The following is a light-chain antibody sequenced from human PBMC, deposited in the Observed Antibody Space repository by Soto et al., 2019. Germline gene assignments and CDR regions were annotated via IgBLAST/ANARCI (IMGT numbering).Light chain of an antibody. J-gene: IGLJ2*01. CDR1: SSNIGAGYD. CDR2: GNT. CDR3: QSYDSSRSGHVV. Sequence: QSVLTQPPSVSGAPGQRVTISCTGSSSNIGAGYDVHWYQQLPGTAPKLLIYGNTNRPSGVPDRFFGSKSGTSASLAITGLQAEDEADYYCQSYDSSRSGHVVFGGGTQLTVL. V-gene: IGLV1-40*01.